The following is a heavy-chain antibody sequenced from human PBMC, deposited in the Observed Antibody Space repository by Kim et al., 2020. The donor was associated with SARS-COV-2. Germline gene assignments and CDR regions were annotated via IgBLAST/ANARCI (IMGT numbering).Heavy chain of an antibody. CDR3: ARRELGYCSGGSCYGSNYFDY. CDR1: GGTFSSYA. Sequence: SVKVSCKASGGTFSSYAISWVRQAPGQGLEWMGGIIPIFGTANYAQKFQGRVTITADESTSTAYMELSSLRSEDTAVYYCARRELGYCSGGSCYGSNYFDYWGQGTLVTVSS. J-gene: IGHJ4*02. V-gene: IGHV1-69*13. D-gene: IGHD2-15*01. CDR2: IIPIFGTA.